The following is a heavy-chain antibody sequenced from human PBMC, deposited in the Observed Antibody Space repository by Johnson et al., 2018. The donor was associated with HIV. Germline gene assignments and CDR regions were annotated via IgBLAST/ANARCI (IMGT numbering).Heavy chain of an antibody. D-gene: IGHD6-19*01. CDR1: NFTFKDFY. CDR3: ARGGPIAVETTSAFDI. J-gene: IGHJ3*02. Sequence: QVLLVESGGGLVQPGGSLRLSCAVSNFTFKDFYMSWIRQAPGKGLEWHSYIRGSGFATYLEDCAKGGFTISRDNAKNSLFLQMSDLRAEDTAVYYCARGGPIAVETTSAFDIWGQGTMVTVSS. CDR2: IRGSGFAT. V-gene: IGHV3-11*04.